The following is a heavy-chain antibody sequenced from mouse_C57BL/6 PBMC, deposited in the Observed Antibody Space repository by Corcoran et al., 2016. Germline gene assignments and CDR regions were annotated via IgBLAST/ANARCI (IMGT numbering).Heavy chain of an antibody. CDR2: INPNNGGT. Sequence: EVQLQQSGPELVKPGASVKISCKASGYTFTDYYMNWVKQSHGKSLEWIGDINPNNGGTSYNQKFKGKATLTVDKSSSTAYMELRSLTSEDSAVYYCARGGTGFYAMDYWGQGTSVTVSS. CDR3: ARGGTGFYAMDY. D-gene: IGHD4-1*01. V-gene: IGHV1-26*01. CDR1: GYTFTDYY. J-gene: IGHJ4*01.